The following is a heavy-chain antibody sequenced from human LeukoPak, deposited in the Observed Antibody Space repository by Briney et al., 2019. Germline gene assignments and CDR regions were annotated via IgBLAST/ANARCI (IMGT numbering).Heavy chain of an antibody. Sequence: PGGSLRLSCAASGFTFSNAWMSWVRQAPGKGLEWVGRIKSKTDGGTTDYAAPVKGRFTISRDDSKNTLYLQMNSLKTEDTAVCYCTTTNPQYYYDSSGYYLDYWGQGTLVTVSS. D-gene: IGHD3-22*01. CDR1: GFTFSNAW. CDR2: IKSKTDGGTT. V-gene: IGHV3-15*01. J-gene: IGHJ4*02. CDR3: TTTNPQYYYDSSGYYLDY.